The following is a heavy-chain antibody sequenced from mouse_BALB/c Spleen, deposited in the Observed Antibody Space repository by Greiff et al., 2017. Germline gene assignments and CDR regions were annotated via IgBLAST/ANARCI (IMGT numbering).Heavy chain of an antibody. D-gene: IGHD1-1*01. Sequence: QVQLQQSGAELVKPGASVKLSCKASGYTFTSYYMYWVKQRPGQGLEWIGEINPSNGGTNFNEKFKSKATLTVDKSSSTAYMQLSSLTSEDSAVYYCTVYYGFPYYFDYWGQGTTLTVSS. CDR1: GYTFTSYY. CDR3: TVYYGFPYYFDY. V-gene: IGHV1S81*02. CDR2: INPSNGGT. J-gene: IGHJ2*01.